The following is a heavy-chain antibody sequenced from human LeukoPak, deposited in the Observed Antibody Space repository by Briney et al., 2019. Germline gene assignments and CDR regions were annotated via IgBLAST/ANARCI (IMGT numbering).Heavy chain of an antibody. J-gene: IGHJ4*02. Sequence: SETLSLTCTVSGGSISSYYWSWVRQPPGKGLEWIGYIYYSGGTNYNPSLKSRVTISVDTSKNQFSLRLTSVTGADTAVYYCARLRDDILTGYHFDYWGQGTLVTVSS. CDR2: IYYSGGT. CDR3: ARLRDDILTGYHFDY. V-gene: IGHV4-59*08. CDR1: GGSISSYY. D-gene: IGHD3-9*01.